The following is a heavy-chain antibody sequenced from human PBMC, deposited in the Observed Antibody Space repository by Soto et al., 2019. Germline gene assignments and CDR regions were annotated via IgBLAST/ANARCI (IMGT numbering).Heavy chain of an antibody. D-gene: IGHD2-2*01. J-gene: IGHJ4*02. Sequence: GESLKISCAASGFTFGNYAMNWVRQAPGKGLEWVSTVSGNGAVTYYADSVKGRFTISRDNSRSTLYLQMNNLRAEDTAIYFCAKVPASLKTFDYWGQGTLVTVSS. V-gene: IGHV3-23*01. CDR2: VSGNGAVT. CDR1: GFTFGNYA. CDR3: AKVPASLKTFDY.